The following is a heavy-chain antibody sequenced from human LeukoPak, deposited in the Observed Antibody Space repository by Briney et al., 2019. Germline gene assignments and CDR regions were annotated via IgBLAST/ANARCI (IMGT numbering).Heavy chain of an antibody. CDR3: AKKGYYDGSGYYMYYFDH. CDR1: GFTFSIYA. D-gene: IGHD3-22*01. J-gene: IGHJ4*02. V-gene: IGHV3-23*01. CDR2: ISGSGGTA. Sequence: PGGSLRLSCAASGFTFSIYAMSWVRQAPGKGLEWVSAISGSGGTAYYADSVKGRFTISRDNSKNTLYLQMNSLRAEDTAVYYCAKKGYYDGSGYYMYYFDHWGQGTLSPSPQ.